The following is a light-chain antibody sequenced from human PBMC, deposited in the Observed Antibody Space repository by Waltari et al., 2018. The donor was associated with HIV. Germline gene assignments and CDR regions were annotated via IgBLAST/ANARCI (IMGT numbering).Light chain of an antibody. Sequence: QSALTQPASASGSPGQSITISCTGTSRDVGGYNLVSWYQQHPGKAPKLMIYEVSKRHSGVSNRFSGSKSGNTASLTISGLQAEDEADYYCCAYAGSTTYVIFGGGTKLTVL. CDR1: SRDVGGYNL. CDR2: EVS. CDR3: CAYAGSTTYVI. V-gene: IGLV2-23*02. J-gene: IGLJ2*01.